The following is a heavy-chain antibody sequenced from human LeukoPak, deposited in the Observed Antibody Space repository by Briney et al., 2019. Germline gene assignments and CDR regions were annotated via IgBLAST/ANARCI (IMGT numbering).Heavy chain of an antibody. J-gene: IGHJ6*02. CDR3: AEEGGYSSGWYPMDV. CDR1: GYTFTSYA. Sequence: GASVKVSCKASGYTFTSYAKNWVRQAPGQGLEWMGWINTNTGNPTYARGLTGRFVFSLDTSVSTAYLQISSLKADDTAVYYCAEEGGYSSGWYPMDVWGQGTTVTVSS. D-gene: IGHD6-19*01. V-gene: IGHV7-4-1*02. CDR2: INTNTGNP.